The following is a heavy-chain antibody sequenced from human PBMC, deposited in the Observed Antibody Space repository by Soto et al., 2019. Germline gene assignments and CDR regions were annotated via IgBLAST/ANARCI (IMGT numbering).Heavy chain of an antibody. V-gene: IGHV4-59*08. Sequence: SATLSLTCTLSGGSTDSLYWSWLRQPPGKGLEWIGYVSYSGSTTYNPSLKSRVIVSIDTSKNQFSLKLTSVTAADTAVYYCARQGYYDLLSGYYLFDYWGQG. CDR3: ARQGYYDLLSGYYLFDY. CDR2: VSYSGST. J-gene: IGHJ4*02. D-gene: IGHD3-3*01. CDR1: GGSTDSLY.